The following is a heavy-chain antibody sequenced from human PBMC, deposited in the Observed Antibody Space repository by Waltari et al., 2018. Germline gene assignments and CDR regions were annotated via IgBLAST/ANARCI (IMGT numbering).Heavy chain of an antibody. CDR3: AGARAHGMDV. Sequence: EVYLVESGGGLVQPGGSLRLSCAASGIPFCSYWLHWVRQAPGQGLVWVSQINTDGSITGYADSVRGRFTISRDNAKSTLYLQMNSLRVEDTAAYYCAGARAHGMDVWGQGTTVTVSS. J-gene: IGHJ6*02. V-gene: IGHV3-74*02. CDR1: GIPFCSYW. CDR2: INTDGSIT.